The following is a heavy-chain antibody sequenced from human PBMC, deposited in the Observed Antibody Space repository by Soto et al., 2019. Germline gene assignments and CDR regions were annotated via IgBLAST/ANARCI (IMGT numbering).Heavy chain of an antibody. CDR1: GFTFSDYA. CDR2: VSHDGRNT. V-gene: IGHV3-30*18. D-gene: IGHD6-19*01. CDR3: AKGGRHWLVTSAFNY. Sequence: VQLVASGGGVVQPGRSLRLSCAASGFTFSDYAMHCVRQAPGKALEWVAVVSHDGRNTHYADSVKGRFTISRDSSKNTVSLETTRLRAEDTAGYSCAKGGRHWLVTSAFNYWCQGALVTVSS. J-gene: IGHJ4*02.